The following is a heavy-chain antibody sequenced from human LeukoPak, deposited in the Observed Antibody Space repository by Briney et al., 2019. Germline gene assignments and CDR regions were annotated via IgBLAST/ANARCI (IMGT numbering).Heavy chain of an antibody. V-gene: IGHV4-59*01. D-gene: IGHD2-15*01. Sequence: PSETLSLTCTVSGGTISGYYWAWIRQPPGKGLEWIGYIYYSGSTKYNPSLKSRVTLLVDTSKNQFSLELNSVTAADTAVYYCARYGYCSSGRCYNDNWGQGTLVTVST. CDR3: ARYGYCSSGRCYNDN. CDR1: GGTISGYY. CDR2: IYYSGST. J-gene: IGHJ4*02.